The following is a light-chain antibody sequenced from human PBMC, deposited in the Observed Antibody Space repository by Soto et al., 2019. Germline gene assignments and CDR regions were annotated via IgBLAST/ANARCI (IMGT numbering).Light chain of an antibody. CDR1: RSVSISF. Sequence: EIVLTQSPGTLSLSPGERATLSCRASRSVSISFLAWYQQKPGQAPRLLIYGASSRATGIPDRFSGSGSGTDFTLTISRLEPEDVSVYYCQQYGSSPLTFGGGTKVEIK. CDR2: GAS. J-gene: IGKJ4*01. V-gene: IGKV3-20*01. CDR3: QQYGSSPLT.